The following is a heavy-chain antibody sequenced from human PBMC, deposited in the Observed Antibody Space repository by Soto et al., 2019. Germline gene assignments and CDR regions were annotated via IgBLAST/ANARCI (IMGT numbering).Heavy chain of an antibody. V-gene: IGHV3-30-3*01. CDR2: IPYDGGNR. Sequence: PGESLKISCAASGFSFGRYAMRWVRQAPGKGLEWVASIPYDGGNRKYADSVKGRFTISRDNAKDMLYLHMSSLGPDDTSVYYCAREYLDYGPDVWGQGTSVTVSS. CDR1: GFSFGRYA. J-gene: IGHJ6*02. CDR3: AREYLDYGPDV.